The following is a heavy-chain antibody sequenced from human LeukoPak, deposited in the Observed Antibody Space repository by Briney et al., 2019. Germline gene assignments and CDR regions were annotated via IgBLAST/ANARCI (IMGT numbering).Heavy chain of an antibody. CDR3: ARGGAARLHFQN. CDR2: IYYTGKT. CDR1: GDSVSNGNYY. J-gene: IGHJ1*01. V-gene: IGHV4-61*01. Sequence: KSSETLSLTCTVSGDSVSNGNYYWSWLRQPPGKALEWIGYIYYTGKTYYNPSLEGRVTILVDTSKNQFSLNLNSVTAADTAVYYCARGGAARLHFQNWGQGTLVTVSS. D-gene: IGHD6-6*01.